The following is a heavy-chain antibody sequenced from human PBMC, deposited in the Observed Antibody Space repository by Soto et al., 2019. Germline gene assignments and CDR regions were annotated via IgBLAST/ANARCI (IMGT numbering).Heavy chain of an antibody. CDR2: IRSKTDGGTT. Sequence: WSLRLSCAASGFTFSNAWMSWVRQAPGKGLEWVGRIRSKTDGGTTDYAAPVKGRFTISRDDSKNTLYLQMNSLKTEDTAVYYCTTGGIVVVISDAFDIWGQGTMVTVSS. CDR3: TTGGIVVVISDAFDI. D-gene: IGHD3-22*01. CDR1: GFTFSNAW. J-gene: IGHJ3*02. V-gene: IGHV3-15*01.